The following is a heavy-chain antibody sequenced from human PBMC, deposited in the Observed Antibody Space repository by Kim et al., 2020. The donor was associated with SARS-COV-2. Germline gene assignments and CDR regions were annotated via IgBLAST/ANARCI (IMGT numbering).Heavy chain of an antibody. CDR3: ARHRVEMARENWFDP. V-gene: IGHV5-51*01. CDR1: GYSFTSYW. J-gene: IGHJ5*02. Sequence: GESLKISCKGSGYSFTSYWIGWVRQMPGKGLEWMGIIYPGDSDTRYSPSFQGQVTISADKSISTAYLQWSSLKASDTAMYYCARHRVEMARENWFDPWGQGTLVTVSS. CDR2: IYPGDSDT. D-gene: IGHD2-15*01.